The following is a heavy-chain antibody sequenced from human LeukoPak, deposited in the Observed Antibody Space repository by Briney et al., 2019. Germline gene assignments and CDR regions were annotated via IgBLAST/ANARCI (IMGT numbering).Heavy chain of an antibody. CDR2: MNDYTGDT. CDR1: GGSFTDYF. V-gene: IGHV4-34*01. J-gene: IGHJ6*02. Sequence: PSETLSLTCTVCGGSFTDYFWTWIRHSPGKGLEGIGEMNDYTGDTKYTPSLNSRVSISLEKSKNQLSLELRSVIAADTAVYYCARGRIAKIVVVHSFSYGMDVWGQGTTVTVSS. D-gene: IGHD3-22*01. CDR3: ARGRIAKIVVVHSFSYGMDV.